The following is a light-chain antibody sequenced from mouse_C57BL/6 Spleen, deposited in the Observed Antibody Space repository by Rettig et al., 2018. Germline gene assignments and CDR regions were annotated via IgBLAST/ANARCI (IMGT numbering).Light chain of an antibody. V-gene: IGKV4-59*01. CDR2: DTS. CDR3: QQWSSNPPMYT. Sequence: QIVLTQSPAIMSASPGEKVTMTCSASSSVSYMHWYQQKSGTSPKRWIYDTSKLDSGVPARFSGRGSGTSYSLTRSSMEAEDAATYYCQQWSSNPPMYTFGGGTKLEIK. CDR1: SSVSY. J-gene: IGKJ2*01.